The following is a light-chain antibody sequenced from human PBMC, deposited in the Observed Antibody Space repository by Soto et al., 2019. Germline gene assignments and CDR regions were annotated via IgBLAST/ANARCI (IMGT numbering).Light chain of an antibody. J-gene: IGKJ5*01. CDR1: QIIKTLY. CDR2: GVY. Sequence: EVVITQSPAILSVSPGERATLSFSASQIIKTLYFGWCQQKPGQSPRLFIYGVYSRATGTQERFSASGAGTDCTLTISRLEPEDAAVYCCQFYGSSMITFGQGTRLEIK. V-gene: IGKV3-20*01. CDR3: QFYGSSMIT.